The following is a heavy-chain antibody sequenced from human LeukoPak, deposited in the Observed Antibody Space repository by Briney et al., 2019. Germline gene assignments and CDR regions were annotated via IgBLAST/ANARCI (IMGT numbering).Heavy chain of an antibody. CDR3: ARGLNDSSGYYYVLFDY. J-gene: IGHJ4*02. D-gene: IGHD3-22*01. Sequence: PSETLSLTCTVSGGSISSYYWSWIRQPPGKGLEWIGYIYYSGSTNYNPSLKSRVTISVDTSKNQFSLKLSSVTAADTAVYYCARGLNDSSGYYYVLFDYWGQGTLVTVSS. V-gene: IGHV4-59*12. CDR1: GGSISSYY. CDR2: IYYSGST.